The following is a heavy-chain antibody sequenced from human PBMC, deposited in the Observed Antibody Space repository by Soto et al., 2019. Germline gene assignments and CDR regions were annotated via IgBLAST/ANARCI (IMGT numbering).Heavy chain of an antibody. CDR1: GFTVSNNY. CDR3: ATERGGGGY. J-gene: IGHJ4*02. V-gene: IGHV3-53*01. CDR2: IYSGGYT. D-gene: IGHD3-10*01. Sequence: EVQLVESGGGLIQPGGSLRLSCAVSGFTVSNNYMSWVRQAPGKGLEGVSVIYSGGYTAYGDSVKGRFTISRDNSKNTLYLQRNSPGAEARGVYYGATERGGGGYWGQGTLVTVSS.